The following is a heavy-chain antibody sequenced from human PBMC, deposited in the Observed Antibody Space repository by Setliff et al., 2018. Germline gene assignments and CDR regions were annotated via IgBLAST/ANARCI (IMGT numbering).Heavy chain of an antibody. CDR2: LSPDDKAI. CDR3: VSAPNPYYCDS. CDR1: GFIFSNYA. V-gene: IGHV3-23*01. Sequence: GGSLRLSCEASGFIFSNYAMDWVRQAPGKGLEWVAGLSPDDKAIQYADSVKGRFAISRDNSKSTLYLQMNNLRGEDTAVYYCVSAPNPYYCDSWGQGTLVTVSS. J-gene: IGHJ4*02.